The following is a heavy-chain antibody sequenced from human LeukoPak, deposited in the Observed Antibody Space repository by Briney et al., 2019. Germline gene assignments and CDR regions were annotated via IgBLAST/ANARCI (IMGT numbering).Heavy chain of an antibody. V-gene: IGHV1-2*06. J-gene: IGHJ4*02. CDR3: ARVRIRMAGECDY. CDR2: INPNRGGA. CDR1: GYTFTRYY. D-gene: IGHD6-19*01. Sequence: GASVKVSHKASGYTFTRYYLHWVRQATGQGLESMGRINPNRGGANYAEKFQGRVTMTRDTSITTAYMELSRLTSDDTAIYYCARVRIRMAGECDYWGEGALVSVSS.